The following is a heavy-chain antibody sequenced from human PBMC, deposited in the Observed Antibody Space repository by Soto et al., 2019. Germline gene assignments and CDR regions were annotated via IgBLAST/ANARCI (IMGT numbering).Heavy chain of an antibody. CDR3: ARQRTSVVTQAYFDV. Sequence: KPSGPLYLPCTLTGDSISSRSYYWGWIRQPPGKGLEWLGSIYYSGRTYNNPSLRRRVSMSIDTSKYQFSLKLKSVTAADTALYFCARQRTSVVTQAYFDVWGPGSLVTVSS. CDR2: IYYSGRT. CDR1: GDSISSRSYY. V-gene: IGHV4-39*01. J-gene: IGHJ4*02. D-gene: IGHD2-21*02.